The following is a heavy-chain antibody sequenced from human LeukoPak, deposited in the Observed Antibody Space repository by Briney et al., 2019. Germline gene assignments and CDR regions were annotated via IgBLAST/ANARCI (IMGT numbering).Heavy chain of an antibody. V-gene: IGHV3-30*04. CDR2: ISYDGSNK. Sequence: GSLRLSCAASGFTFSSYAMHWVRQAPGKGLEWVAVISYDGSNKYYADSVKGRFTISRDNSKNTLYLQMNSLRAEDTAVYYCASSKGFDYWGQGTLVTVSS. J-gene: IGHJ4*02. CDR1: GFTFSSYA. CDR3: ASSKGFDY.